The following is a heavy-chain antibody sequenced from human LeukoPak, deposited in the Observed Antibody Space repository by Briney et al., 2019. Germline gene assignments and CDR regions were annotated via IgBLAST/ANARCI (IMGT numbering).Heavy chain of an antibody. Sequence: SETLSLTCAVYGGSFSGYYWSWIRQPPGKGLEWVGEINHSGSTNYNPSPKSRVTISVDTSKNQFSLKLSSVTAADTAVYYCARGRGDYYGSGSYYPYFDYWGQGTLVTVSS. D-gene: IGHD3-10*01. CDR2: INHSGST. CDR1: GGSFSGYY. V-gene: IGHV4-34*01. J-gene: IGHJ4*02. CDR3: ARGRGDYYGSGSYYPYFDY.